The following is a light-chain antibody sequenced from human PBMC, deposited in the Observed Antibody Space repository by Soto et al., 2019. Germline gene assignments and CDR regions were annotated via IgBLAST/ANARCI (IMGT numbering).Light chain of an antibody. Sequence: QSVLTQPASVSGSPGQSITISCTGTRSEDGGYNYVSWYQHHPGKAPKLMIYDVSNRPSGVSNRFSGSKSGNTASLTISGLQAEDEADYYCSSYVSSSTPFYVFGAGTKVTVL. CDR2: DVS. CDR3: SSYVSSSTPFYV. CDR1: RSEDGGYNY. J-gene: IGLJ1*01. V-gene: IGLV2-14*03.